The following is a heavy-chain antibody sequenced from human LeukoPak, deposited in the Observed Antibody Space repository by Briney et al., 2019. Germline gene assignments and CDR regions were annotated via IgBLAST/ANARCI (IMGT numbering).Heavy chain of an antibody. D-gene: IGHD4-17*01. Sequence: SETLSLTCTVSGGSFSSYFWSWIRQPPGKGLEWIGYIYYSGSTHYNSSLKSRVTISLDTSRNQFSLKLSSVTAADTAVYYCANSIDFDYGDYYFDYWGQGALVTISS. CDR2: IYYSGST. CDR3: ANSIDFDYGDYYFDY. CDR1: GGSFSSYF. V-gene: IGHV4-59*08. J-gene: IGHJ4*02.